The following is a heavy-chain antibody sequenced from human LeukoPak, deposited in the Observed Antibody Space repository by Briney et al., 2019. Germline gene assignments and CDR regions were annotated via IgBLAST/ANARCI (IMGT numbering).Heavy chain of an antibody. CDR1: GFTFSSYA. CDR3: AKDGDMVTPPYYFDY. V-gene: IGHV3-30-3*01. Sequence: PGRSLRLSCAASGFTFSSYAMHWVRQAPGKGLEWVAVISYDGSNKYYADSVKGRFTISRDNSKNTLYLQMNSLRAEGTAVYYCAKDGDMVTPPYYFDYWGQGTLVTVSS. J-gene: IGHJ4*02. D-gene: IGHD5-12*01. CDR2: ISYDGSNK.